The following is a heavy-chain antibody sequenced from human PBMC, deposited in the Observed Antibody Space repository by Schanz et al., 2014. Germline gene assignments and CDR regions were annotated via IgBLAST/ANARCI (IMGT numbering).Heavy chain of an antibody. CDR1: GFTVSSNY. CDR3: AGHRYNRL. V-gene: IGHV3-66*04. CDR2: IYSIGNT. D-gene: IGHD1-1*01. J-gene: IGHJ4*02. Sequence: LVESGGGLVQPGGSLILSCAAYGFTVSSNYMSWVRQAPGQGLEWVSGIYSIGNTYYADSVKGRFTISRDNSKNTLFLQRNSRRVEDTAVYYCAGHRYNRLWGQGTLVSVSS.